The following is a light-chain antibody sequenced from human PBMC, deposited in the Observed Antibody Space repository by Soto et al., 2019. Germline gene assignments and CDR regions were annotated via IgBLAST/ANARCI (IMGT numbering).Light chain of an antibody. J-gene: IGLJ1*01. CDR3: CSYAGSYTLGV. Sequence: QSALTQPRSVSGPPGQSVTISCTGTSSDVGIYNYVSWYQQHPGKAPKLMIYDVSKRPSGVPDRFSGSKSGNTASLTISGLQAEDEADYYCCSYAGSYTLGVFGTGTKVTVL. V-gene: IGLV2-11*01. CDR2: DVS. CDR1: SSDVGIYNY.